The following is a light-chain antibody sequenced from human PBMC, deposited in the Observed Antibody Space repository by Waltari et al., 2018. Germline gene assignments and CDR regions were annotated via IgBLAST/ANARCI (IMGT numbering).Light chain of an antibody. CDR2: GTS. CDR1: QSVTSIS. V-gene: IGKV3-20*01. CDR3: QQYDGEVVT. Sequence: EIVLTQSPGTLSLSPGERATLSCRASQSVTSISLTWYPQKLGQAPRLLMYGTSSRATGRPDRFSGSESGTEFTLTISRLEPEDFAVYDCQQYDGEVVTFGGGTKVEI. J-gene: IGKJ4*01.